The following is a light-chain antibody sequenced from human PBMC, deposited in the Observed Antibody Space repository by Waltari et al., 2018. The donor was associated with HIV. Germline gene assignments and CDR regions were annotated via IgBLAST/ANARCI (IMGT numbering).Light chain of an antibody. Sequence: QSALTQPASVSGSPGQSITISCTATSSHVGWHNYLFWYQQHPGKAPKLMIYEVSNRPSGVSNRFSGSKSGNTASLTISGLQAEDEADYYCSSYTSSSTPYVFGTGTKVTVL. V-gene: IGLV2-14*01. CDR1: SSHVGWHNY. CDR3: SSYTSSSTPYV. J-gene: IGLJ1*01. CDR2: EVS.